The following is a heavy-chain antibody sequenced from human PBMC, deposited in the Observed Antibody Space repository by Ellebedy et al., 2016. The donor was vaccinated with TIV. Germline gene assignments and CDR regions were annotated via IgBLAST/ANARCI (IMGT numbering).Heavy chain of an antibody. J-gene: IGHJ6*02. CDR2: INPNSGGT. V-gene: IGHV1-2*02. D-gene: IGHD3-10*01. CDR1: GYTFTGYY. Sequence: ASVKVSCKASGYTFTGYYMHWVRQAPGQGLEWMGWINPNSGGTNYAQKFQGRVTMTRSTSISTAYMELTGLRSDDTAVYYCAKGAIWFGAFGMDVWGHGTAVTVSS. CDR3: AKGAIWFGAFGMDV.